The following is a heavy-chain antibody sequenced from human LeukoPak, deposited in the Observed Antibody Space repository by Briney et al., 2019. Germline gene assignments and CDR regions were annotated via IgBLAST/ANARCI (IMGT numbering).Heavy chain of an antibody. J-gene: IGHJ4*02. V-gene: IGHV3-23*01. CDR2: FSAGGNRT. CDR3: ARDSN. Sequence: GGSLRLSCAASGFTFRDYAMTWVRQAPGKGPEWVSTFSAGGNRTYYADSVKGRFTISRHDSKNTLYLQMNSLRAEDTAVYYCARDSNWGQGTLVTVSS. CDR1: GFTFRDYA.